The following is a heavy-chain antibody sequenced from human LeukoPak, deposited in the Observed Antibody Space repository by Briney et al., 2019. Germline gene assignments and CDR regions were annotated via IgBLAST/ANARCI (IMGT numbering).Heavy chain of an antibody. J-gene: IGHJ4*02. CDR1: GFTFSNSA. V-gene: IGHV3-23*01. Sequence: PGGSLRLSCAASGFTFSNSALSWVRQAPGKGLEWVSDISGSGGSTYYADSVKGRFTISRDNSKNTLYLQMNSLRAEDTAVYYCAKDRWELGYFDYWGQGTLVTVSS. CDR3: AKDRWELGYFDY. CDR2: ISGSGGST. D-gene: IGHD1-26*01.